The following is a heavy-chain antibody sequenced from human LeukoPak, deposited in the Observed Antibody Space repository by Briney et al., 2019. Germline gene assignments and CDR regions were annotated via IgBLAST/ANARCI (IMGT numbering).Heavy chain of an antibody. J-gene: IGHJ4*02. CDR3: ARIGGDRHPIEY. CDR1: GFTFSSYG. D-gene: IGHD2-21*02. V-gene: IGHV3-33*01. Sequence: PGRSLRLSCAASGFTFSSYGMRWVRQAPGKGLEWVAVIWYDGTNKYYADSVKGRFTISRDNSKNTLYLQMNSLRAEDTAVYYCARIGGDRHPIEYWGQGTLVTVSS. CDR2: IWYDGTNK.